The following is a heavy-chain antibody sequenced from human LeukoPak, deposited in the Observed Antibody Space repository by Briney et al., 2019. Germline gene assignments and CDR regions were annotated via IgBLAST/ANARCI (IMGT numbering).Heavy chain of an antibody. Sequence: GGSLRLSCAASGFIFSSYAMSWVRQAPGKGLEWVSGISDSSGTTYYADSVKGRFTISRDNSKNTLYLQMNSLRAEDTAVYYCARKATGYFDYWGQGTLVTVSS. CDR3: ARKATGYFDY. V-gene: IGHV3-23*01. CDR2: ISDSSGTT. D-gene: IGHD3-10*01. CDR1: GFIFSSYA. J-gene: IGHJ4*02.